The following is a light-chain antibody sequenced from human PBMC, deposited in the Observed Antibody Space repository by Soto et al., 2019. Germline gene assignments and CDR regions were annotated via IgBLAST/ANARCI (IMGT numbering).Light chain of an antibody. CDR1: DIGSKS. J-gene: IGLJ1*01. V-gene: IGLV3-21*02. CDR2: DND. CDR3: QVWDISEHHYV. Sequence: VLTQPPSVAVAPGQTAKITCGGDDIGSKSVHWYQHKPGQAPVLVVHDNDDRPSEIPARFSGSNSGNTATLTISRVEAGDEADFYCQVWDISEHHYVFGIGTKLTVL.